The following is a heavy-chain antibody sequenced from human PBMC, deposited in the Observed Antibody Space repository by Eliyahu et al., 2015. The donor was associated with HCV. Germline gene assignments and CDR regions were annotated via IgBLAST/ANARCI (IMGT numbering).Heavy chain of an antibody. D-gene: IGHD1-14*01. CDR3: ARDRPSASVLDPKPRLDV. J-gene: IGHJ6*02. CDR1: GCSIXPDF. Sequence: QVQLQESGPGLLKPSETLSLTCTVSGCSIXPDFWSWIRXTPGKALEWIAXINTSGSTKHNPSLRGRATVSIDTSKNQFSLNLNSVTAADTAVYYCARDRPSASVLDPKPRLDVWGQGTTVTVSS. V-gene: IGHV4-59*01. CDR2: INTSGST.